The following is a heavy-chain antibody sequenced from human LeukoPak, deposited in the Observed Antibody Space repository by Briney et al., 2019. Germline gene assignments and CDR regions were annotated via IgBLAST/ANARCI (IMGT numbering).Heavy chain of an antibody. CDR3: ARLRADSYGYFDY. CDR1: GGSISSYY. D-gene: IGHD5-18*01. CDR2: IYYSGGT. V-gene: IGHV4-59*08. Sequence: SETLSLTCTVSGGSISSYYWSWIRQPPGKGLEWIGYIYYSGGTNYNPSLKNRVTISVDTSKNQFSLKLPSVTAADTAVYYCARLRADSYGYFDYWGLGTLVTVSS. J-gene: IGHJ4*02.